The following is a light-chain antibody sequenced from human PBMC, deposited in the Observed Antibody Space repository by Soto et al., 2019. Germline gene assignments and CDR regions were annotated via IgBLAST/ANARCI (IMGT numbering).Light chain of an antibody. V-gene: IGKV1-5*03. J-gene: IGKJ1*01. CDR3: QQYNSYWT. CDR2: KAS. CDR1: QSISSW. Sequence: DIQMTPSPSTLCASVGYRVPVTCRASQSISSWLAWYQQKPGKDPKLLIYKASSLESGVPSRFSGSGSGTEFTLTISSLQPDDFATYYSQQYNSYWTFGTGTKVDIK.